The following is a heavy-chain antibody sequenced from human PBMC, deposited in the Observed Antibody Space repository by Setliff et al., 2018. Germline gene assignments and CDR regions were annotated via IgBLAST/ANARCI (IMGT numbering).Heavy chain of an antibody. CDR2: ISDSSTVI. CDR1: GFTFSSYS. V-gene: IGHV3-48*04. J-gene: IGHJ5*02. D-gene: IGHD1-1*01. CDR3: AREPPSADWHDAWFDP. Sequence: PGGSLRLSCAASGFTFSSYSMNWVRQAPGKGLEWVSYISDSSTVIQYGDSVKGRFTISRDNARNSLYLQMQSLRAEDTAVYYCAREPPSADWHDAWFDPVGQGTLVTVST.